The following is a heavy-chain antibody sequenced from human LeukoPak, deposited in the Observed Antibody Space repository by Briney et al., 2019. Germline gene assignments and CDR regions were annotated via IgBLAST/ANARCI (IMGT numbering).Heavy chain of an antibody. CDR3: AKAGIAAAGTLDY. V-gene: IGHV3-30*18. J-gene: IGHJ4*02. Sequence: GGSLRLSCAASGFTFSSYGMHWVRQAPGKGLEWVAVISYDGSNKYYADSVKGRFTISRDNSKNTLYLQMNSLRAEDTAVYYCAKAGIAAAGTLDYWGQGTLVTVSS. D-gene: IGHD6-13*01. CDR1: GFTFSSYG. CDR2: ISYDGSNK.